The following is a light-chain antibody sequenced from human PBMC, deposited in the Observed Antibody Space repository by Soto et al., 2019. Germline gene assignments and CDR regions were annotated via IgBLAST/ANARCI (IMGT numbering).Light chain of an antibody. J-gene: IGLJ2*01. CDR3: GTWDGSLSAVV. CDR1: SSNIGNNY. CDR2: NNN. Sequence: QSVLTQPPSASAAPGQRVTISCSGSSSNIGNNYVSWYQQLPGTAPKLLIYNNNKRPSGVPDRFSGSKSGTSATLGITGLQTGDEADYYCGTWDGSLSAVVFGGGTQLTVL. V-gene: IGLV1-51*01.